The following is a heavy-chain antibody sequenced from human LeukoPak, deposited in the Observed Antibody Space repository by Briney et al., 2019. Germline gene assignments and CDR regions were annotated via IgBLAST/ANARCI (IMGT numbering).Heavy chain of an antibody. Sequence: SETLSLTCTVSNGSISNYYWSWIRQPAGKGLEWIGRTYSSGNTNYNPSLKSRVSLSVDTSKNQFSLKLYSVTAADTAVYYCARGSVRQQPQFDPWGQGTLVTVSS. CDR1: NGSISNYY. CDR2: TYSSGNT. CDR3: ARGSVRQQPQFDP. V-gene: IGHV4-4*07. D-gene: IGHD6-13*01. J-gene: IGHJ5*02.